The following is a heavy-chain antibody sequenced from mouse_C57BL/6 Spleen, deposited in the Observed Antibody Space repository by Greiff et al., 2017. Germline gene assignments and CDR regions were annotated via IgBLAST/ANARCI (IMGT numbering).Heavy chain of an antibody. V-gene: IGHV1-52*01. Sequence: VQLQQPGAELVRPGSSVKLSCKASGYTFTSYWMHWVKQRPIQGLEWIGNIDPSDSETHYNQKFKDKATLTADKSSSTAYMQLSSLTSEDSAFYYCAREGFTGITRYYFDCWGQGTTLTVA. CDR1: GYTFTSYW. CDR2: IDPSDSET. CDR3: AREGFTGITRYYFDC. D-gene: IGHD3-3*01. J-gene: IGHJ2*01.